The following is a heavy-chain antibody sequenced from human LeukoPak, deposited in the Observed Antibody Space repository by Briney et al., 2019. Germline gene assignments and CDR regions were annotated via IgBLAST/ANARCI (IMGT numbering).Heavy chain of an antibody. J-gene: IGHJ4*02. CDR2: INPNSGGT. CDR1: GYTFTGYY. CDR3: ARSRSSGYSILGY. V-gene: IGHV1-2*02. D-gene: IGHD3-22*01. Sequence: ASVKVSCKASGYTFTGYYMHWVRQAPGQGLEWMGWINPNSGGTNYAQKFQGRVTMTRDTSISTAYMELSRLRSDDTAVYYCARSRSSGYSILGYWGQGTLVTVSS.